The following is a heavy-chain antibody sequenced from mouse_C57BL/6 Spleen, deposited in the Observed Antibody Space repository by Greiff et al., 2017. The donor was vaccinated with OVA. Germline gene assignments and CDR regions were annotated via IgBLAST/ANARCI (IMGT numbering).Heavy chain of an antibody. V-gene: IGHV3-6*01. CDR1: GYSITSGYY. CDR3: AREGDYDYDFDY. CDR2: ISYDGSN. D-gene: IGHD2-4*01. J-gene: IGHJ2*01. Sequence: EVKLVESGPGLVKPSQSLSLTCSVTGYSITSGYYWNWIRQFPGNQLEWMGYISYDGSNNFNPSLKNRNSRTRDTSKNQVVLKLNSVTTEDTATDYCAREGDYDYDFDYWGQGTTLTVSA.